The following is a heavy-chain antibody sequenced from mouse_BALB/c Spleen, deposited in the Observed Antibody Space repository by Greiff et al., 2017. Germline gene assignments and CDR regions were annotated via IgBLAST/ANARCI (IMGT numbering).Heavy chain of an antibody. CDR2: IRLKSNNYAT. CDR3: TRHYYGPSMDY. Sequence: EVKVEESGGGLVQPGGSMKLSCVASGFTFSNYWMNWVRQSPEKGLEWVAEIRLKSNNYATHYAESVKGRFTISRDDSKSSVYLQMNNLRAEDTGIYYCTRHYYGPSMDYWGQGTSVTVSS. V-gene: IGHV6-6*02. CDR1: GFTFSNYW. J-gene: IGHJ4*01. D-gene: IGHD1-1*01.